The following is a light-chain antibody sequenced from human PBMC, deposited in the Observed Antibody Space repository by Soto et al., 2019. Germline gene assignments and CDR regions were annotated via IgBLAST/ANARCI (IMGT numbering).Light chain of an antibody. CDR2: EVN. V-gene: IGLV2-14*01. Sequence: QSVLTQPASVSGSPGQWFTISGIGSSGDVGASNYVSWFQHHPGQVPKVLIYEVNNRPSGISYRFSGSKSGNTASLTISGLQPEDEADYYCASYTSMNTLFGGGTKLTVL. CDR3: ASYTSMNTL. CDR1: SGDVGASNY. J-gene: IGLJ2*01.